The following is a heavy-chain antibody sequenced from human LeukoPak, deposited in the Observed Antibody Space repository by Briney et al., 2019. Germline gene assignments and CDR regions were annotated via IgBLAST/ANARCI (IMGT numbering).Heavy chain of an antibody. D-gene: IGHD5-18*01. CDR3: ARVLDTAMGDY. V-gene: IGHV1-2*02. Sequence: ASMKVSCKASGYTFTAYYMHWVRQAPGQGLGWMGWINPNSGGTNYAQKFQGRVTMTRDTSISTAYMELSRLRSDDTAVYYCARVLDTAMGDYWGQGTLVTVSS. CDR1: GYTFTAYY. CDR2: INPNSGGT. J-gene: IGHJ4*02.